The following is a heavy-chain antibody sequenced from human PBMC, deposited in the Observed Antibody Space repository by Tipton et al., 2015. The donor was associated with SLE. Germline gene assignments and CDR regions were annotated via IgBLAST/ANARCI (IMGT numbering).Heavy chain of an antibody. CDR3: TRHSVHYYDTWDAFDI. V-gene: IGHV3-73*01. D-gene: IGHD3-22*01. Sequence: GSLRLSCAASGFTFSGSAMHWVRQASGKGLEWVGRIRSKANSYATAYAASVKGRFTISRDDSKNTAYLQMNSLKTEDTAVYYCTRHSVHYYDTWDAFDIWGQGTMVTVSS. CDR1: GFTFSGSA. CDR2: IRSKANSYAT. J-gene: IGHJ3*02.